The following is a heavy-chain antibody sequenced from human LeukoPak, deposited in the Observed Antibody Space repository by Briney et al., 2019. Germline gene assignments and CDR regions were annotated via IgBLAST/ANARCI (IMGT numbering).Heavy chain of an antibody. V-gene: IGHV3-53*01. Sequence: GGSLRLSCAASGFTVSTNYMSWVRQAPGKGLEWVSVIYSGGSTYYAESVKGRFTISRDKSKNTLYLQINSLRAEDTAVYYCARDSSSWPGAFDIWGQGTMVTVSP. CDR1: GFTVSTNY. CDR2: IYSGGST. J-gene: IGHJ3*02. D-gene: IGHD6-13*01. CDR3: ARDSSSWPGAFDI.